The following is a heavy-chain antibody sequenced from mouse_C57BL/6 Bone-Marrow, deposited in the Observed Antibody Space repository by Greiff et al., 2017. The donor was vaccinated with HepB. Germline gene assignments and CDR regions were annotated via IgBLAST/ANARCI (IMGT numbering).Heavy chain of an antibody. J-gene: IGHJ4*01. V-gene: IGHV1-50*01. D-gene: IGHD1-1*01. CDR1: GYTFTSYW. Sequence: QVQLQQPGAELVKPGASVKLSCKASGYTFTSYWMQWVKQRPGQGLEWIGEIDPSDSYTNYNQKFKGKATLTVDTSFSTAYMQLSSRTSADSAVYYCAREGIYYGSSPYCAMDYGGQGTSVTVSS. CDR3: AREGIYYGSSPYCAMDY. CDR2: IDPSDSYT.